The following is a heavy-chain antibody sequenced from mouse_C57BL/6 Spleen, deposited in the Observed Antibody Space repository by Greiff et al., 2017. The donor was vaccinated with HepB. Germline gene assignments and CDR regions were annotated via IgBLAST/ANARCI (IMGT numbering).Heavy chain of an antibody. D-gene: IGHD1-1*01. J-gene: IGHJ1*03. CDR3: ARRGTTVVAWYFDV. V-gene: IGHV5-17*01. CDR1: GFTFSDYG. Sequence: EVQVVESGGGLVKPGGSLKLSCAASGFTFSDYGMRWVRQAPEKGLEWVAYISSGSSTIYYADTVKGRFTISRDNAKNTLFLQMTSLRSEDTAMYYCARRGTTVVAWYFDVWGTGTTVTVSS. CDR2: ISSGSSTI.